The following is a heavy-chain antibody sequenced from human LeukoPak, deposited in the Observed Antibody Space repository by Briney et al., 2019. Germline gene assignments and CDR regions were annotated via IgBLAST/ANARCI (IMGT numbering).Heavy chain of an antibody. V-gene: IGHV3-7*04. D-gene: IGHD3-10*01. CDR1: GFTFSSYW. CDR2: IKEDGSEK. Sequence: GGSLRLSCAASGFTFSSYWMSWVRQAPGKGLEWVANIKEDGSEKNYVDSVKGRFTISRDNAKNSLYLQMNSLRAEDTAVYYCARYYGSGTFAVDYWGQGALVTVSS. J-gene: IGHJ4*02. CDR3: ARYYGSGTFAVDY.